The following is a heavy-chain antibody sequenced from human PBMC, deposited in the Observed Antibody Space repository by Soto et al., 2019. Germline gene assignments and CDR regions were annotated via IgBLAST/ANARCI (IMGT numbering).Heavy chain of an antibody. CDR3: ARRDYYDSSGFWTDY. CDR2: ISAYNGNT. D-gene: IGHD3-22*01. V-gene: IGHV1-18*01. J-gene: IGHJ4*02. CDR1: GYTFTSYG. Sequence: ASVKVSCKASGYTFTSYGISWVRQAPGQGLEWMGWISAYNGNTNYAQKLQGRVTMTTDTSTSTAYMELRSLRSDDTAVYYCARRDYYDSSGFWTDYWGQGTLVTVSS.